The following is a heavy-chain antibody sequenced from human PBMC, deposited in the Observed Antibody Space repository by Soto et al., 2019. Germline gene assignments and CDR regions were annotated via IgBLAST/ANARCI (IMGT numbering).Heavy chain of an antibody. CDR2: INPNSGDT. Sequence: GASVKVSCKASGYTFTGYYMHWVRQAPGQGPEWMGWINPNSGDTNYAQKFQGRVTMTRDTPISTAYMELSSLRSDDTAVYYCARQKFSSSWFFDYWGQGTLVTVSS. D-gene: IGHD6-13*01. V-gene: IGHV1-2*02. CDR1: GYTFTGYY. CDR3: ARQKFSSSWFFDY. J-gene: IGHJ4*02.